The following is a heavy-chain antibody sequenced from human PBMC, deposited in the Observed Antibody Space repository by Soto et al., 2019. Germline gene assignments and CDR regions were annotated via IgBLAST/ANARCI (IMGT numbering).Heavy chain of an antibody. CDR1: GYTFTSYA. CDR3: ARRMLDYGTSYYYGMDV. J-gene: IGHJ6*02. CDR2: INAGNGNT. V-gene: IGHV1-3*01. Sequence: QVQLVQSGAEVKKPGASVKVFCKASGYTFTSYAMHWVRQAPGQRLEWMGWINAGNGNTKYSQKFQGRVTITRDTSASTAYMELSSLISEDTAVYYCARRMLDYGTSYYYGMDVWGQGTTVTVSS. D-gene: IGHD4-17*01.